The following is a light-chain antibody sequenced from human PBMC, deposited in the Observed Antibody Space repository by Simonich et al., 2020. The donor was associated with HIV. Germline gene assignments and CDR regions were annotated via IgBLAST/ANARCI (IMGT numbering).Light chain of an antibody. CDR2: DVF. CDR3: SSYTSSSTLV. Sequence: QSALTQPASVSGSPGQSITISCTGTNSDVGAYNYVSWYQQHPGKAPKLIIYDVFKRPSGVSNRFSGSKSCNTASLTISGLQAEDEADYYCSSYTSSSTLVFGGGTKLTVL. J-gene: IGLJ2*01. CDR1: NSDVGAYNY. V-gene: IGLV2-14*03.